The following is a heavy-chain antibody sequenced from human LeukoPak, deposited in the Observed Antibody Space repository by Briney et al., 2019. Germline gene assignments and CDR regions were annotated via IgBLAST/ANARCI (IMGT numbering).Heavy chain of an antibody. V-gene: IGHV4-34*01. Sequence: PSETLSLTCAVYGGSFSGYYWSWIRQPPGKGLEWIGEINHSGSTNYNPSLKSRVTISVDTSKNQFSLKLSSVTAADTAVYYCARDGTVATNWFDPWGQGTLVTVSS. CDR3: ARDGTVATNWFDP. D-gene: IGHD5-12*01. J-gene: IGHJ5*02. CDR2: INHSGST. CDR1: GGSFSGYY.